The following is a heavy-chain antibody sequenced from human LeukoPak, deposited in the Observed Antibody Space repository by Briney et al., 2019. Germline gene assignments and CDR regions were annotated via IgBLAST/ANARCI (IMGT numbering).Heavy chain of an antibody. CDR3: ARGGQLAQAVYLLFDY. V-gene: IGHV3-53*01. J-gene: IGHJ4*02. CDR2: IYSGGST. Sequence: GGSLRLSCAASGFTVSSNYMSWVRQAPGKGLEWVSVIYSGGSTYYADSVKGRFTISRDNSKNTLYLQMNSLRAEDTAVYYCARGGQLAQAVYLLFDYWGQGTLVTVSS. D-gene: IGHD6-6*01. CDR1: GFTVSSNY.